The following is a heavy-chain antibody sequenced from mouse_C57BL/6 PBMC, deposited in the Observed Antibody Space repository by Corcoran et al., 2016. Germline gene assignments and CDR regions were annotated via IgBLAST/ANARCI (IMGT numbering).Heavy chain of an antibody. CDR1: GYAFSSYW. V-gene: IGHV1-80*01. Sequence: QVQLQQSGAELVKPGASVKISCKASGYAFSSYWMNWVKQRPGKGLEWIGQIYPGDGDTNYNGKFKGKATLTADKSSSTAYMQLSSLTSEDSAVYFCARWKYGSSYDYAMDYWGQGTSVTVSS. CDR3: ARWKYGSSYDYAMDY. D-gene: IGHD1-1*01. J-gene: IGHJ4*01. CDR2: IYPGDGDT.